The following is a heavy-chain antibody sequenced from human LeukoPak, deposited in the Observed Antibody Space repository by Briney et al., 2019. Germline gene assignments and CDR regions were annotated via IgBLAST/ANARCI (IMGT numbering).Heavy chain of an antibody. Sequence: PSETLSLTCTVSGGSISGYYWSWIRQPPGKGLEWIGYVYSSGSTDYNPSLKSRVTISIDTSKNQFSLKLSSVTAADTALYYCAREGTTITHFDYWGQGTPVTVSS. V-gene: IGHV4-59*01. CDR2: VYSSGST. J-gene: IGHJ4*02. CDR1: GGSISGYY. D-gene: IGHD4-11*01. CDR3: AREGTTITHFDY.